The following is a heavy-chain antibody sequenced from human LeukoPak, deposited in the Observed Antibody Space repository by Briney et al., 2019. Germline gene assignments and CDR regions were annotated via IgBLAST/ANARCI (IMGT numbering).Heavy chain of an antibody. J-gene: IGHJ3*02. CDR3: ARGIDSASPPLGTFEI. CDR1: GYTFTSYG. D-gene: IGHD1-26*01. V-gene: IGHV1-18*04. CDR2: ISAYNGNT. Sequence: GASVTVSCKASGYTFTSYGITWVRQAPGQGLEWVGWISAYNGNTNYEQKLQGRVTMTRDTSTSTVYMELRSLRSDDTAVYYCARGIDSASPPLGTFEIWGQGTMVTVSS.